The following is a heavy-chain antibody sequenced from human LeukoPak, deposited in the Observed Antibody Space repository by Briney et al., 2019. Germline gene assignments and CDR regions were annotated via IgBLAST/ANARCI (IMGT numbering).Heavy chain of an antibody. D-gene: IGHD5-12*01. CDR1: GGSFSGYY. Sequence: KSSETLSLTCAVYGGSFSGYYWSWIRQPPGKGLEWIGEINHSGSTNYNPPLKSRVTISVDTSKNQFSLKLSSVTAADTAVYYCARGGRSLPRLTNWFDPWGQGTLVTVSS. CDR3: ARGGRSLPRLTNWFDP. V-gene: IGHV4-34*01. CDR2: INHSGST. J-gene: IGHJ5*02.